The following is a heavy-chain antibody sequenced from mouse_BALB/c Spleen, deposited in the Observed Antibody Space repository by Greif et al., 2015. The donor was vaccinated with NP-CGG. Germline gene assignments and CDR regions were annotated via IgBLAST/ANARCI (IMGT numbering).Heavy chain of an antibody. CDR3: VRCGNYPYWYFDV. J-gene: IGHJ1*01. D-gene: IGHD2-1*01. CDR2: IRSKSNNYAT. CDR1: GFTFNTYA. V-gene: IGHV10-1*02. Sequence: EVQGVESGGGLVQPKGSLKLSCAASGFTFNTYAMNWVRQAPGKGLEWVARIRSKSNNYATYYADSVKDRFTISRDDSQSMLYLQMNNLKTEDTAMYYCVRCGNYPYWYFDVWGAGTTVTVSS.